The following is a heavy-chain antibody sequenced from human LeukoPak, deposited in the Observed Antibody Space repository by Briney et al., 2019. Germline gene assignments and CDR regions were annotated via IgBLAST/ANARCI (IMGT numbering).Heavy chain of an antibody. CDR2: VKEDGSEK. CDR1: GFTFSSYW. CDR3: ARQSSSGYHFHVN. V-gene: IGHV3-7*05. D-gene: IGHD3-22*01. J-gene: IGHJ4*02. Sequence: GGSLRLSCTASGFTFSSYWMTWVRQAPGKGLEWVANVKEDGSEKHYVDSVKGRFTISRDNAKNSLYLQMNSLRAEDTAVYYCARQSSSGYHFHVNWGQGTVVTVSS.